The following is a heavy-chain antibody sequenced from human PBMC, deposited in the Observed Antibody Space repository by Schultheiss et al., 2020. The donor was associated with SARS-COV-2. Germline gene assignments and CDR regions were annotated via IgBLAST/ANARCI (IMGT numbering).Heavy chain of an antibody. V-gene: IGHV1-2*02. D-gene: IGHD2-2*01. Sequence: ASVKVSCKASGYTFTGYYRQGVRQAPGQGLEWMGWNNPNSGGTNDAQKFQGRVTMTRDTSISTAYMELSRLRSDDTAVYYCARAEEDIVLGYWGQGTLVTVSS. CDR1: GYTFTGYY. CDR2: NNPNSGGT. J-gene: IGHJ4*02. CDR3: ARAEEDIVLGY.